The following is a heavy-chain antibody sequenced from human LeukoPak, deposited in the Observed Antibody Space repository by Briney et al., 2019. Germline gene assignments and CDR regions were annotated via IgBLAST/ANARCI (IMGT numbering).Heavy chain of an antibody. CDR3: ARPGRYYYDSSGYYYAN. CDR2: INHSGST. V-gene: IGHV4-34*01. Sequence: SETLSLTCAVYGGSFSGFYWTWIRQSPGKGLQWIGEINHSGSTNYNPSLKSRVTISVDTSKNQFSLKLSSVTAADTAVYYCARPGRYYYDSSGYYYANWGQGTLVTVSS. J-gene: IGHJ4*02. D-gene: IGHD3-22*01. CDR1: GGSFSGFY.